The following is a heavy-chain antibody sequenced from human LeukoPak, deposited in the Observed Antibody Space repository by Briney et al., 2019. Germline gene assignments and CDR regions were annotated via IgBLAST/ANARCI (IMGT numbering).Heavy chain of an antibody. Sequence: SETLSLTCTVSGGSISSYYWSWIRQPPGKRLEWIGYIYYSGSTNYNPSLKSRVTISVDTSKNQFSLKLSSVTAADTAVYYCAIHFGKYYFDYWGQGTLVTVSS. CDR3: AIHFGKYYFDY. D-gene: IGHD3-3*01. CDR1: GGSISSYY. J-gene: IGHJ4*02. CDR2: IYYSGST. V-gene: IGHV4-59*01.